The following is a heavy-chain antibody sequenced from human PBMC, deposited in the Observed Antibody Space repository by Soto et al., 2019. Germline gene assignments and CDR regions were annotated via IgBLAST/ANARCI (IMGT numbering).Heavy chain of an antibody. CDR3: ARDLMTTVTFFDF. D-gene: IGHD4-17*01. J-gene: IGHJ4*02. CDR2: TRNKANSYTT. CDR1: GFTFSDHY. V-gene: IGHV3-72*01. Sequence: EVQLVESGGDLVQPGGSLSLSCVASGFTFSDHYIYWVRQAPGKGLELVGRTRNKANSYTTEYAASVKGRFTISSDDSKNSMFLQMTSLKTEDTAVYYCARDLMTTVTFFDFWGQGTLVTVSS.